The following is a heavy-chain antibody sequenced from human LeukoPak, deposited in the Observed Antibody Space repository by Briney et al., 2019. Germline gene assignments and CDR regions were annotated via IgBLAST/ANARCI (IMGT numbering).Heavy chain of an antibody. J-gene: IGHJ6*03. CDR1: GYTFTSYD. CDR3: ARGLRIAARPRYYYMDV. V-gene: IGHV1-8*03. Sequence: ASVKVSCKASGYTFTSYDINWVRQATGQGLEWMGWMNPNSGNTGYAQKFQGRVTITRNTSISTAYMELSSLRSEDTAVYYCARGLRIAARPRYYYMDVWGKGTTVTVSS. CDR2: MNPNSGNT. D-gene: IGHD6-6*01.